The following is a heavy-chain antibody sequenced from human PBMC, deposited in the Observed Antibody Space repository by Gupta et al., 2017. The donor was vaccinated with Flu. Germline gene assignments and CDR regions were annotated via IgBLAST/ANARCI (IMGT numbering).Heavy chain of an antibody. J-gene: IGHJ5*02. D-gene: IGHD1-26*01. CDR1: GFTFSSYS. V-gene: IGHV3-21*01. CDR2: ISSSSSYI. CDR3: ARGSREGARDGWFDP. Sequence: EVQLVESGGGLVKPGGSLRLSCAASGFTFSSYSMNWVRQAPGKGLEWVSSISSSSSYIYYADSVKGRFTISRDNAKNSLYLQMNSLRAEDTAVYYCARGSREGARDGWFDPWGQGTLVTVSS.